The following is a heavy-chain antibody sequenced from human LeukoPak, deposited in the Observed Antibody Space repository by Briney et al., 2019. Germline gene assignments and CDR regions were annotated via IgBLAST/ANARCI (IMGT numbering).Heavy chain of an antibody. J-gene: IGHJ4*02. D-gene: IGHD6-19*01. CDR3: ARRSYSSGWYY. CDR1: GGSFSGYY. V-gene: IGHV4-34*01. CDR2: INHSRST. Sequence: SETLSLTCAVYGGSFSGYYWSWIRQPPGKGLEWIGEINHSRSTNYNPSLKSRVTISVDTSKNQFSLKLSSVTAADTAVYYCARRSYSSGWYYWGQGTLVTVSS.